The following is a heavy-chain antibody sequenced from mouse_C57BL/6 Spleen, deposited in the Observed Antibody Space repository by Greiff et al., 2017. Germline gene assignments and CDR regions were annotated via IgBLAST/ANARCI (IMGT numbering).Heavy chain of an antibody. CDR2: INPSSGYT. J-gene: IGHJ4*01. V-gene: IGHV1-4*01. CDR1: GYTFTSYT. Sequence: QVQLKQSGAELARPGASVKMSCKASGYTFTSYTMHWVKQRPGQGLEWIGYINPSSGYTKYNQKFKDKATLTADKSSSTAYMQLSSLTSEDSAVYYCARVWDWYAMDYWGQGTSVTVSS. CDR3: ARVWDWYAMDY. D-gene: IGHD4-1*01.